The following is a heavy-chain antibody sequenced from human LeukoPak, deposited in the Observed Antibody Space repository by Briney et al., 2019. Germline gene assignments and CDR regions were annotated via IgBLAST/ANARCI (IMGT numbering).Heavy chain of an antibody. Sequence: SETLSLTCTVSGGSISSYYWSWIRQPPGKGLEWIGYIYYSGSTNYNPSLKSRVTISVDTSKNQSSLKLSSVTAADTAVYYCARDLVYYDSSGYYYYYGMDVWGQGTTVTVSS. V-gene: IGHV4-59*01. D-gene: IGHD3-22*01. CDR2: IYYSGST. CDR3: ARDLVYYDSSGYYYYYGMDV. CDR1: GGSISSYY. J-gene: IGHJ6*02.